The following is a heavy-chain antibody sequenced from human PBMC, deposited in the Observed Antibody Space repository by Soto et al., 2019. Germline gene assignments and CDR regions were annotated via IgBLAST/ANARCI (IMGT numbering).Heavy chain of an antibody. J-gene: IGHJ4*02. CDR1: GFSLSTSGMC. V-gene: IGHV2-70*01. CDR2: IDWDDDK. D-gene: IGHD1-26*01. Sequence: SGPTLVNPTQTLTLTCTFSGFSLSTSGMCVSWIRQPPGKALEWLALIDWDDDKYYSTSLKTRLTISKDTSKNQVVLTMPNMDPVDTATYYCARIYSGDSSEEEEDYFDYWGQGTLVTVSS. CDR3: ARIYSGDSSEEEEDYFDY.